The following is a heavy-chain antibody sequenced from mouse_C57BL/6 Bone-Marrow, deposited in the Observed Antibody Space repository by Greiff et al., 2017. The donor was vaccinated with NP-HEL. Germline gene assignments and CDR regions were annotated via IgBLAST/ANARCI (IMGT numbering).Heavy chain of an antibody. Sequence: EVKLQQSGPELVKPGASVKISCKASGYTFTDYYMNWVKQSHGKSLEWIGDINPNNGGTSYNQKFKGKATLTVDKSSSTAYMELRSLTSEDSAVYYCARHYGSHYYAMDYWGQGTSVTVSS. V-gene: IGHV1-26*01. J-gene: IGHJ4*01. CDR1: GYTFTDYY. D-gene: IGHD1-1*01. CDR2: INPNNGGT. CDR3: ARHYGSHYYAMDY.